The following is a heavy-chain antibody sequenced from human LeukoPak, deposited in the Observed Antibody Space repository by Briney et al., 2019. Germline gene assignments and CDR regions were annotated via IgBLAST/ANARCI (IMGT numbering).Heavy chain of an antibody. Sequence: PSETLSLTCTVSGGSITSSSYYWGWVRQPPGKGLEWIGNIYYSGSTYYNPSLKSRVTISVDTSKNQFSLKLSSVTAADTAVYYCARDLDGTPDYWGQGTLVTVSS. CDR1: GGSITSSSYY. J-gene: IGHJ4*02. CDR2: IYYSGST. D-gene: IGHD1-14*01. V-gene: IGHV4-39*07. CDR3: ARDLDGTPDY.